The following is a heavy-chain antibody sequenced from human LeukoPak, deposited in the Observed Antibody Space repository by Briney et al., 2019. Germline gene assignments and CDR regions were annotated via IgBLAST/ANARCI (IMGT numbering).Heavy chain of an antibody. CDR1: GCSISSYY. D-gene: IGHD5-18*01. J-gene: IGHJ6*03. CDR2: INCGGRT. CDR3: ARTSEGGYTYDYFYYYYMDV. V-gene: IGHV4-59*01. Sequence: SETLSLTCTVSGCSISSYYWSWIRQPPGKGLEWIGYINCGGRTNYNPSLKSRVTISVDTSKNQYTLKLSSVTAAGTAVYDCARTSEGGYTYDYFYYYYMDVWGKGTTVTISS.